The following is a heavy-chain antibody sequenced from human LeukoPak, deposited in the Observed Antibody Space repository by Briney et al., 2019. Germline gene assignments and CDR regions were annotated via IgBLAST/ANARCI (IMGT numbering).Heavy chain of an antibody. J-gene: IGHJ4*02. CDR2: IYHSGST. Sequence: SETLSLTCTVSGGSISSSNWWSWVRQPPGKGLEWIGSIYHSGSTYYNPSLKSRVTISVDTSKNQFSLKLSSVTAADTAVYYCARVYGGYFDYWGQGTLVTVSS. D-gene: IGHD4-23*01. CDR1: GGSISSSNW. V-gene: IGHV4-4*02. CDR3: ARVYGGYFDY.